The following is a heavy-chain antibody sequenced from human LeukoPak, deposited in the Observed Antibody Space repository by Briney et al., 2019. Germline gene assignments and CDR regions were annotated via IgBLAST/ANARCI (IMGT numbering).Heavy chain of an antibody. CDR3: ARGEGLRTTNGGYYFAY. CDR1: GFTFSNYW. D-gene: IGHD2-8*01. CDR2: IKQDGSDK. Sequence: GGSLRLSRATSGFTFSNYWMSWVRRAPGKGLEWVANIKQDGSDKYYVDSVKGRFTISRDNAKNSLYLQMNTLRAEDTAVYYCARGEGLRTTNGGYYFAYWGQGSLVIVSS. V-gene: IGHV3-7*01. J-gene: IGHJ4*02.